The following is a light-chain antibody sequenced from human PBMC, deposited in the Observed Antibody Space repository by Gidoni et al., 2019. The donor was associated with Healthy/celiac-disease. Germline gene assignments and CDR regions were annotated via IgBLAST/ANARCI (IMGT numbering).Light chain of an antibody. CDR2: AAS. CDR1: QGISSY. Sequence: DLQLTQSPSFLSASVGDRVTITCRASQGISSYLAWYQQKPGKAHKLLIYAASTLQSGVPSRFSGSGSGTEFTLTISSLQPEDFATYYCQQLNSYPFTFXPXTKVDIK. J-gene: IGKJ3*01. CDR3: QQLNSYPFT. V-gene: IGKV1-9*01.